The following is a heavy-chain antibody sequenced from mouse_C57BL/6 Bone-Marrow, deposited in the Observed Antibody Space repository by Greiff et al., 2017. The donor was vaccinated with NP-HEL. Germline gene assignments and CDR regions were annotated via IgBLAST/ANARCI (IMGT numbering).Heavy chain of an antibody. J-gene: IGHJ1*03. CDR3: AALPFDV. Sequence: QVQLQQPGAELVMPGASVKLSCKASGYTFTSYWMHWVKQRPGQGLEWIGEIDPSDSYTNYNQKFKGKSTFTVDKSSSTAYMQLSSLTSEDSAVYYCAALPFDVWGTGTTVTVSS. D-gene: IGHD2-10*01. V-gene: IGHV1-69*01. CDR2: IDPSDSYT. CDR1: GYTFTSYW.